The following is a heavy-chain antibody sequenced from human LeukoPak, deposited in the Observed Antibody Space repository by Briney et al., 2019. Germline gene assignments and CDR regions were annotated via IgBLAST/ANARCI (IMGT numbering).Heavy chain of an antibody. Sequence: SETLSLTCTVSGGSISSYYWSWIRQPPGKGLEWIGYIYYSGSTNYNPSLKSRVTISVDTSKNQFSLKLSSVTAADTAVYYCARHYYDFWSGYNYFDYWGQGTLVTVSS. CDR2: IYYSGST. V-gene: IGHV4-59*08. CDR1: GGSISSYY. CDR3: ARHYYDFWSGYNYFDY. D-gene: IGHD3-3*01. J-gene: IGHJ4*02.